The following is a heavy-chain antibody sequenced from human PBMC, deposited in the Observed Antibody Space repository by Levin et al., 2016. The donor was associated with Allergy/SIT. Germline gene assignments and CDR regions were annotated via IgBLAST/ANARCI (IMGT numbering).Heavy chain of an antibody. J-gene: IGHJ3*02. CDR2: INQDGSQK. CDR1: GFTLSNFW. D-gene: IGHD6-6*01. V-gene: IGHV3-7*03. CDR3: ARVEFSSSYEAFDM. Sequence: GESLKISCEIYGFTLSNFWMTWVRQAPGKGLQWVANINQDGSQKFYVDSVKGRFIISRDNAKKSVYLQMSRLRAEDTAVYYCARVEFSSSYEAFDMWGQGTVVTVSS.